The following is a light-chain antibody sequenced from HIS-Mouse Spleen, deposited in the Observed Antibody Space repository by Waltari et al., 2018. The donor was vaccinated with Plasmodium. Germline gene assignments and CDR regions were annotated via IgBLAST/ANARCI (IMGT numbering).Light chain of an antibody. Sequence: EIVMTQSPATLSVSPGERATLPCRASQSVSSNLAWYQQKPGQAPRRLNYGASTRATGIPARFSGSGSGTEFTLTISSLQSEDFAVYYCQQYNNWSFTFGPGTKVDIK. J-gene: IGKJ3*01. CDR2: GAS. V-gene: IGKV3-15*01. CDR1: QSVSSN. CDR3: QQYNNWSFT.